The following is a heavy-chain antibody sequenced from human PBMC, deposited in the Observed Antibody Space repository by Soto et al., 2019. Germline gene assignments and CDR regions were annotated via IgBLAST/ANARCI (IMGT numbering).Heavy chain of an antibody. V-gene: IGHV3-53*01. Sequence: PGGSLRLSCAASGFTVSSNYMSWVRQAPGKGLEWVSVIYSGGSTYYADSVKGRFTISRDNSKNTLYLQMNSLRAEDTAVYYCARESIGSSGWYGNGMDVWGQGTTVTVSS. CDR3: ARESIGSSGWYGNGMDV. D-gene: IGHD6-19*01. CDR1: GFTVSSNY. CDR2: IYSGGST. J-gene: IGHJ6*02.